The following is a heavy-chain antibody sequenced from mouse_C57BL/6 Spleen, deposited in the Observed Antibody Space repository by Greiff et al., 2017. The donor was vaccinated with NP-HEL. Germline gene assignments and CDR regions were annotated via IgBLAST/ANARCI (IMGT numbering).Heavy chain of an antibody. CDR3: ARSRDYYGSSYVKYFDV. V-gene: IGHV1-69*01. CDR1: GYTFTSYW. D-gene: IGHD1-1*01. CDR2: IDPSDSYT. Sequence: QVQLKQPGAELVMPGASVKLSCKASGYTFTSYWMHWVKQRPGQGLEWIGEIDPSDSYTNYNQKFKGKSTLTVDKSSSTAYMQLSSLTSEDSAVYYCARSRDYYGSSYVKYFDVWGTGTTVTVSS. J-gene: IGHJ1*03.